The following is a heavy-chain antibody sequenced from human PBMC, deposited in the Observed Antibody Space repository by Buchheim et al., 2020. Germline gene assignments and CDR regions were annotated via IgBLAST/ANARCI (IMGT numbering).Heavy chain of an antibody. D-gene: IGHD2-2*01. CDR1: GFTFSSYE. CDR3: ARGVVVPAALAYYYYYYGMDV. J-gene: IGHJ6*02. V-gene: IGHV3-48*03. CDR2: ITSSGSTI. Sequence: EQLVESGGGLVQPGGSLRLSCAASGFTFSSYEMNWVRQAPGKGLEWVSYITSSGSTIYYADSVKGRFTISRDNAKNSLYLQMNSLRAEDTAVYYCARGVVVPAALAYYYYYYGMDVWGQGTT.